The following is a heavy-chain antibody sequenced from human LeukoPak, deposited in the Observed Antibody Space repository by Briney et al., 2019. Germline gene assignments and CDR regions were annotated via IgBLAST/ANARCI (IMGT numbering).Heavy chain of an antibody. CDR1: GYTFTSYG. CDR3: ARDRNYGENFDY. D-gene: IGHD4-17*01. Sequence: ASVKVSCKASGYTFTSYGISWVRRAPGQGLEWMGWISAYNGNTNYAQKLQGRVTMTTDTSTSTAYMELRSLRSDDTAVYYCARDRNYGENFDYWGQGTLVTVSS. V-gene: IGHV1-18*01. CDR2: ISAYNGNT. J-gene: IGHJ4*02.